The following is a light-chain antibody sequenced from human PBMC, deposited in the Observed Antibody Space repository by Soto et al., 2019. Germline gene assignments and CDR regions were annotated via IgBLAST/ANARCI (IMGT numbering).Light chain of an antibody. V-gene: IGKV1-39*01. CDR1: QNVHDH. Sequence: DIQLTQSPSSLSASVGDRVTITCRASQNVHDHLKWVQVKSGKAPRLLIFGASTLQTGVPSRFSGDGSGTDFTLTISPVQPEDFATYYFQQTFSNFFSFGGGTMLEI. J-gene: IGKJ4*01. CDR3: QQTFSNFFS. CDR2: GAS.